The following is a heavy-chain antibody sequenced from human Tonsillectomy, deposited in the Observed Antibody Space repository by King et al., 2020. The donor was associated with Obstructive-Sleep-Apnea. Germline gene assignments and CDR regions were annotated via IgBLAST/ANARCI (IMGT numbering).Heavy chain of an antibody. CDR3: ARRGSGSYYYGMDV. CDR1: GGSISSGGYY. Sequence: VQLQESGPGLVKPSQTLSLTCTVSGGSISSGGYYWSWIRQHPGKGLEWSGYIYYSGSTYYNPSLKRRVTISVDTSKNQFSLKLSSVTAADTAVYYCARRGSGSYYYGMDVWGQGTTVTVSS. V-gene: IGHV4-31*03. CDR2: IYYSGST. D-gene: IGHD3-10*01. J-gene: IGHJ6*02.